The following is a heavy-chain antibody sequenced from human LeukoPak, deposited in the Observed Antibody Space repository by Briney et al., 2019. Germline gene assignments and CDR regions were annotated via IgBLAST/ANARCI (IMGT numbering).Heavy chain of an antibody. CDR3: ASGSSGWLEYFQH. Sequence: GRSLRLSCAVSGFTFSSYAMHWVRQAPGKGLEWVAVISYDGSNKYYADSVKGRFTISRDNSKNTLYLQMNSLRAEDTAVYYCASGSSGWLEYFQHWGQGTLVTVSS. D-gene: IGHD6-19*01. J-gene: IGHJ1*01. CDR2: ISYDGSNK. CDR1: GFTFSSYA. V-gene: IGHV3-30-3*01.